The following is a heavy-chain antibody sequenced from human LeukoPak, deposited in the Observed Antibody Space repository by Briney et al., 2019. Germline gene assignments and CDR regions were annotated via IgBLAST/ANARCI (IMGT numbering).Heavy chain of an antibody. CDR1: GFTFSSYG. Sequence: GGSLRLSCAASGFTFSSYGMHWVRQAPGKGLEWVAVISYDGSNKYYADSVKGRFTISRDNSKNTLYLQMNSLRAEDTAVYYCARAITIFGVVIPYFDYWGQGTLVTVSS. D-gene: IGHD3-3*01. J-gene: IGHJ4*02. CDR2: ISYDGSNK. CDR3: ARAITIFGVVIPYFDY. V-gene: IGHV3-30*03.